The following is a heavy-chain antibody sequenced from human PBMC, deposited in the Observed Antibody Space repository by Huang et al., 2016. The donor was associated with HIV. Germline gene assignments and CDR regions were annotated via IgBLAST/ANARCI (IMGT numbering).Heavy chain of an antibody. CDR1: GGSFSGYY. J-gene: IGHJ4*02. Sequence: QVQLQQWGAGLLKHSETLSLTCAVYGGSFSGYYWSWIRQPPGKGLEWIGEINHSGSTTYNPSLKSRITILRDTSKNQFSLKLTSVTAADTAVYYCARGNGSSWSLFDYWGQGTLLTVSS. CDR2: INHSGST. V-gene: IGHV4-34*01. CDR3: ARGNGSSWSLFDY. D-gene: IGHD3-10*01.